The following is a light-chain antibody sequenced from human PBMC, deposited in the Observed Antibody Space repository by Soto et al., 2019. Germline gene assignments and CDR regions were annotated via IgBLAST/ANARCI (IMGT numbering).Light chain of an antibody. Sequence: DIPMTQSPSSLSASVGDRVTITCRASRGITNSLAWYQQKAGKVPKLLIYAASTLQSGVPSRFSGSGSGTDFTLTISSLQPEDVATYYCQKYNSDPPTFGQGTKVQIK. CDR2: AAS. CDR1: RGITNS. J-gene: IGKJ1*01. V-gene: IGKV1-27*01. CDR3: QKYNSDPPT.